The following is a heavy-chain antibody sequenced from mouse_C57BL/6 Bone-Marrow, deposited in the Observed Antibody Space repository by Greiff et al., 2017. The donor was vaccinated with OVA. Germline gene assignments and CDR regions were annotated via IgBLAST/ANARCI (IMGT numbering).Heavy chain of an antibody. J-gene: IGHJ3*01. D-gene: IGHD1-1*01. CDR1: GYTFTDYY. CDR3: ARLITTVA. V-gene: IGHV1-19*01. Sequence: DVKLQESGPVLVKPGASVKMSCKASGYTFTDYYMNWVKQSHGKSLEWIGVINPYNGGTSYNQKFKGKATLTVDKSSSTAYMELNSLTSEDSAVYYCARLITTVAWGQGTLVTVSA. CDR2: INPYNGGT.